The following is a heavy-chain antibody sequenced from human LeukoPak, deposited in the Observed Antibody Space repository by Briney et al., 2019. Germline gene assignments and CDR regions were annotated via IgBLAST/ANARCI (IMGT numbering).Heavy chain of an antibody. J-gene: IGHJ4*02. Sequence: PGGSLRLSCAASGFTFSSYWMSWVRQAPGKGLEWVANIKQDGSEKYYVDSVKGRFTISGDNAKNSLYLQMNSLRAEDTAVYYCARGSSGWYAGEADYWGQGTLVTVSS. CDR1: GFTFSSYW. CDR3: ARGSSGWYAGEADY. V-gene: IGHV3-7*01. D-gene: IGHD6-19*01. CDR2: IKQDGSEK.